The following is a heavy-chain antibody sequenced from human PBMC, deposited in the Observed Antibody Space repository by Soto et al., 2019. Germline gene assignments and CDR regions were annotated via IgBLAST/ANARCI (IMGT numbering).Heavy chain of an antibody. CDR3: ARSPTGTTEYNWFDP. CDR1: GYYISSSNW. Sequence: SETLSLTCAVSGYYISSSNWWGWIRQPPGKGLEWIGYIYYSGSTYYNPSLKSRVTMSVDTSKNQFSLKLSSVTAVDTAVYYCARSPTGTTEYNWFDPWGQGTLVTVSS. CDR2: IYYSGST. J-gene: IGHJ5*02. V-gene: IGHV4-28*01. D-gene: IGHD1-7*01.